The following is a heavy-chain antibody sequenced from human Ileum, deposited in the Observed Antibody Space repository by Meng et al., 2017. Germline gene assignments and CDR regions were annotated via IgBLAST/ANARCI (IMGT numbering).Heavy chain of an antibody. D-gene: IGHD4-17*01. V-gene: IGHV3-48*03. CDR3: ARGGNRDYVYWYFDL. CDR2: ISSSGHTI. CDR1: GFTFSSYE. J-gene: IGHJ2*01. Sequence: GGSLRLSCAASGFTFSSYEMNWVRQAPGKGLEWVSYISSSGHTIYYADSVKGRFTISRDNAKNSLYLQMNSLRAEDTAIYYCARGGNRDYVYWYFDLWGRGTRVTGYS.